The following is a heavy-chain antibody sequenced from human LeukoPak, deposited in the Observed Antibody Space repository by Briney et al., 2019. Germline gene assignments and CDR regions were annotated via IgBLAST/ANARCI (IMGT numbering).Heavy chain of an antibody. Sequence: SETLSLTCTVSGGSISSGDYYWSWIRQPPGKGLEWIGYIYTSGSTNYNPSLKSRVTISVDTSKNQFSLKLSSVTAADTAVYYRARRPGSNYDMDVWGKGTTVTVSS. V-gene: IGHV4-30-4*01. D-gene: IGHD1-26*01. CDR3: ARRPGSNYDMDV. CDR2: IYTSGST. J-gene: IGHJ6*03. CDR1: GGSISSGDYY.